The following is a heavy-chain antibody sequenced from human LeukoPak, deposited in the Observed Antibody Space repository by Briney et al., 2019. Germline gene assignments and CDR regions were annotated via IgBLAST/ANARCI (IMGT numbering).Heavy chain of an antibody. V-gene: IGHV1-46*01. CDR3: ARHDSYSSSFPYNWFDP. D-gene: IGHD6-13*01. CDR1: GYTFTSYY. Sequence: ASVKVSCKASGYTFTSYYMHWVRQAPGQGLEWMGIINPSGGSTSYAQKFQGRVTMTRDMSTTTAYMELSSLRSEDTAVYFCARHDSYSSSFPYNWFDPWGQGTLVTVSS. J-gene: IGHJ5*02. CDR2: INPSGGST.